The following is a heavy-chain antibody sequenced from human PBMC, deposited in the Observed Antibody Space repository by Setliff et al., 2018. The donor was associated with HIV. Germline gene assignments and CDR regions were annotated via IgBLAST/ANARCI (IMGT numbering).Heavy chain of an antibody. CDR1: GFTFSTYN. CDR3: ARVRARYSRGWSFDY. Sequence: GESLKISCAASGFTFSTYNMNWVRLAPGRGLEWISSISVSGFNLYYADSVKGRFFVSRDDAKNSLFLQMNSLKAEDTAVDFCARVRARYSRGWSFDYWGQGTPVTVSS. D-gene: IGHD6-19*01. CDR2: ISVSGFNL. V-gene: IGHV3-21*01. J-gene: IGHJ4*02.